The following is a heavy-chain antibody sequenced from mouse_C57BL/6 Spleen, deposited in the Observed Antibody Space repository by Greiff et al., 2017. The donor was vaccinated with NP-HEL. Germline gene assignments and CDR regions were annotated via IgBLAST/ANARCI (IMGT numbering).Heavy chain of an antibody. J-gene: IGHJ3*01. V-gene: IGHV1-15*01. CDR3: TRYGYDYGLAY. Sequence: QVQLQQSGAELVRPGASVTLSCKASGYTFTDYEMHWVKQTPVHGLEWIGAIDPETGGTAYNQKFKGKAILTADKSSSTAYMELRSLTSEDSAVYYCTRYGYDYGLAYWGQGTLVTVSA. D-gene: IGHD2-4*01. CDR2: IDPETGGT. CDR1: GYTFTDYE.